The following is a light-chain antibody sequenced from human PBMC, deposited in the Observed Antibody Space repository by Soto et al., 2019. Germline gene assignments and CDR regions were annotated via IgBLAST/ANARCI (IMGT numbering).Light chain of an antibody. CDR3: RQYNNWPPT. J-gene: IGKJ5*01. CDR1: QSVSSN. V-gene: IGKV3-15*01. CDR2: DVS. Sequence: EIVMTQSPATLPLPPGERATLSCRASQSVSSNLAWYQQKPGQAPRLLIYDVSTRATGVPARFSGSGSGTEFTLTISSPQSEDFAVYYCRQYNNWPPTFGQGTRLEIK.